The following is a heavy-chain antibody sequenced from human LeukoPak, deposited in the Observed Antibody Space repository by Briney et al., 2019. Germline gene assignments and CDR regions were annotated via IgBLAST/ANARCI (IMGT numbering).Heavy chain of an antibody. CDR1: GFTFDDYA. V-gene: IGHV3-9*01. J-gene: IGHJ4*02. CDR2: ISWNSGSI. Sequence: GRSLRLSCAASGFTFDDYAMHWVRQAPGKGREWVSGISWNSGSIGYADSVKGRFTISRDNAKNSLYLQMNSLRAEDTALYYCAKAEGGWGQGTLVTVSS. CDR3: AKAEGG.